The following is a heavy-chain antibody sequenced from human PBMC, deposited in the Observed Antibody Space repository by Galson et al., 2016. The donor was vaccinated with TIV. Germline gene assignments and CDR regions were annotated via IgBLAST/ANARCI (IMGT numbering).Heavy chain of an antibody. CDR2: IWNDGNKK. Sequence: SLRLSCAASGFTFSNYGMHWVRQAPGKGLEWVAFIWNDGNKKYSADSVKGRFTVSRDNSKSTLYLQMNSLRAEDTAVYYCAKDPGAAARGYYRYVWGQGTTVTVS. D-gene: IGHD6-13*01. CDR3: AKDPGAAARGYYRYV. J-gene: IGHJ6*03. V-gene: IGHV3-30*02. CDR1: GFTFSNYG.